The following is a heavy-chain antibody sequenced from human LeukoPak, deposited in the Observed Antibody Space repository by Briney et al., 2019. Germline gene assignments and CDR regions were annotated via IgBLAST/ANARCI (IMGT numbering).Heavy chain of an antibody. Sequence: SETLSLTCTVSGGSISSGSSYWGWIRQPPGKGLEWIGSISYSGSTYYNPSLKSRVTLSVDTSKNQFSLRLSSVTAADTAMYYCARSTTIFGVVIIRPNFEYWGQGTLVTISS. V-gene: IGHV4-39*01. D-gene: IGHD3-3*01. CDR3: ARSTTIFGVVIIRPNFEY. CDR2: ISYSGST. J-gene: IGHJ4*02. CDR1: GGSISSGSSY.